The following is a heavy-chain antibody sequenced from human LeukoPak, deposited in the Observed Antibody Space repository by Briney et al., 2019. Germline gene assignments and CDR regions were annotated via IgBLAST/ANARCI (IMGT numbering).Heavy chain of an antibody. Sequence: ASVKVSCKASGYTIISYEINWVRQATGQGLEWMGWMNPNSGNTGYAQKFQGRVTMTRNTSISTAYMELSSLRSEDTAVYYCSSRGVVVDTDVFDIWGQGTMVTVSS. CDR1: GYTIISYE. J-gene: IGHJ3*02. CDR2: MNPNSGNT. CDR3: SSRGVVVDTDVFDI. V-gene: IGHV1-8*01. D-gene: IGHD3-22*01.